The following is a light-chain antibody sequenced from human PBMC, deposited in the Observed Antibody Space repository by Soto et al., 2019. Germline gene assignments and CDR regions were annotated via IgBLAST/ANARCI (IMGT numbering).Light chain of an antibody. CDR3: QQYNSWPIT. V-gene: IGKV3-15*01. J-gene: IGKJ5*01. Sequence: IVLTHCLCILAVSPAGRATLACGASQTVLTNLAWYQQKPGQSPRLLIYGASARATGIPARFSGSGSGTEFTLTIISLQSEDFALYYCQQYNSWPITFRQGTQVEIK. CDR2: GAS. CDR1: QTVLTN.